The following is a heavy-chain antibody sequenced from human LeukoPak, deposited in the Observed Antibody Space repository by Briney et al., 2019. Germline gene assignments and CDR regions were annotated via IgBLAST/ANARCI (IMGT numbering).Heavy chain of an antibody. D-gene: IGHD1-14*01. J-gene: IGHJ3*02. CDR2: IYYSGST. Sequence: SETLSLTCTVSGGSISSSSYYWGWIRQPPGKGLEWIGSIYYSGSTYYNPSLKSRVTISVDTSKNQFSLKLSSVTAADTAVYYCARLRTGVDAFDIWGQGTMVTVSS. CDR1: GGSISSSSYY. CDR3: ARLRTGVDAFDI. V-gene: IGHV4-39*01.